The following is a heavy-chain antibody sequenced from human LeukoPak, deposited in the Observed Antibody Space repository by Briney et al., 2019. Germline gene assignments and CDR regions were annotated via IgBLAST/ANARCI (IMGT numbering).Heavy chain of an antibody. V-gene: IGHV3-21*01. J-gene: IGHJ4*02. D-gene: IGHD5-12*01. CDR1: GFTFSSYS. CDR2: ISSSSSYI. Sequence: GGSLRLSCAASGFTFSSYSMNWVRQAPGKGLEWVSSISSSSSYIYYADSVKGRFTISRDNAKNSLYLQMNSLRAKDTAVYYCARDLAGYSGYTEDYWGQGTLVTVSS. CDR3: ARDLAGYSGYTEDY.